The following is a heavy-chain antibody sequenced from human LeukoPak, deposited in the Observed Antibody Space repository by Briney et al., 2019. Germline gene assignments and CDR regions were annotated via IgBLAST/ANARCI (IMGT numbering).Heavy chain of an antibody. CDR1: GYTLTELS. Sequence: GASVKVSCKVSGYTLTELSMHWVRQAPGKGLEWMGGFDPEDGETIYAQKFQGRVTMTEDTSTDTAYMELSSLRSEDTAVYYCATGHQVVVASSLFDYWGQGTLVTVSS. V-gene: IGHV1-24*01. CDR3: ATGHQVVVASSLFDY. CDR2: FDPEDGET. J-gene: IGHJ4*02. D-gene: IGHD2-15*01.